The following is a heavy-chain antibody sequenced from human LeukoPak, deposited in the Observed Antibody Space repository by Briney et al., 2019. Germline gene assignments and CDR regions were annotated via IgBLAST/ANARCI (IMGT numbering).Heavy chain of an antibody. CDR1: GGTFSSYA. V-gene: IGHV1-69*05. Sequence: SVKVSCKASGGTFSSYAISWVRQAPGQGLEWMGRIIPIFGTANYAQKFQGRVTITTDESTSTAYMELSSLRSEDTAVYYCARRRESSGLIFDFWGQGTLVTVSS. CDR2: IIPIFGTA. D-gene: IGHD6-19*01. CDR3: ARRRESSGLIFDF. J-gene: IGHJ4*02.